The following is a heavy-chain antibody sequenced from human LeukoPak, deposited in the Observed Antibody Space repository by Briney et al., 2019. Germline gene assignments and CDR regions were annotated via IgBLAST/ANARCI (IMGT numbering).Heavy chain of an antibody. CDR3: TPDGYYGAGSYPEVGCFDY. CDR2: IKSKTDGETT. V-gene: IGHV3-15*01. CDR1: GFTFSNAW. Sequence: GGSLRLSCAASGFTFSNAWMSWVRQAPGKGLEWVGRIKSKTDGETTEYSAPVKVRFTSSRDDSKNTLYLQRNSVKDEAAAVCYCTPDGYYGAGSYPEVGCFDYWGQGTLVTVSS. J-gene: IGHJ4*02. D-gene: IGHD3-10*01.